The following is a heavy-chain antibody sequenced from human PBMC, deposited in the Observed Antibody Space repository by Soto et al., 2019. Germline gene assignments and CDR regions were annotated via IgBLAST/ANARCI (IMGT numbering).Heavy chain of an antibody. V-gene: IGHV3-23*01. CDR1: GFTFSNYA. CDR2: ISGSGGST. Sequence: PGGSLRLSCAASGFTFSNYAMSWVRQAPGKGLEWVSAISGSGGSTYYAESVKGRFTISRDNSKNTLYLQMNSLRAEDTALYYCAKDLRYDYGARTGFDYWGQGALVTVSS. J-gene: IGHJ4*02. CDR3: AKDLRYDYGARTGFDY. D-gene: IGHD4-17*01.